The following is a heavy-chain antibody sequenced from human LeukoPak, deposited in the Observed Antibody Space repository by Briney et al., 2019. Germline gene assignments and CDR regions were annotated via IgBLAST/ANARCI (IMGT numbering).Heavy chain of an antibody. CDR2: ISDTGNTK. Sequence: GGSLRLSCAASGFTFSDYYMSWIRQAPGKGLEWVSYISDTGNTKYYADSVKGRFTISRDNTKSSLSLQMNSLTAEDTAFYYCARGGSNGYNWFDPWGQGTLVTVSS. CDR1: GFTFSDYY. J-gene: IGHJ5*02. CDR3: ARGGSNGYNWFDP. V-gene: IGHV3-11*01. D-gene: IGHD3-22*01.